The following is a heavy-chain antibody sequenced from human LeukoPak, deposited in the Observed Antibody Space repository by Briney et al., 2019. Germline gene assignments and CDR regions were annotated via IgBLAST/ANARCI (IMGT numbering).Heavy chain of an antibody. V-gene: IGHV4-39*01. CDR1: GGSISSESYY. CDR2: IYYTGST. D-gene: IGHD3-22*01. J-gene: IGHJ1*01. CDR3: SRLAYFHSGGYIHFQD. Sequence: SETLSLTCTVSGGSISSESYYWGWIRQPPGKRLEWIGNIYYTGSTYYNPSLKSRVTISVDTSKNQFSLNLISVTAADTAVYYCSRLAYFHSGGYIHFQDWGQGTLVTASS.